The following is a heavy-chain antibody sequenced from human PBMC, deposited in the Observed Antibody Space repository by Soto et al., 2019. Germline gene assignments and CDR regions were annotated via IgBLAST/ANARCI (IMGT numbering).Heavy chain of an antibody. J-gene: IGHJ5*02. D-gene: IGHD3-10*01. CDR3: ARVFGELLPNFDP. V-gene: IGHV4-59*01. CDR1: GGSISSYY. Sequence: SETLSLTCTVSGGSISSYYWSWIRQPPGKGLEWIGYIYYSGSTNYNPSLKSRVTISVDTSKNQFSLKLSSVTAADTAVYYCARVFGELLPNFDPWGQGTPVTVYS. CDR2: IYYSGST.